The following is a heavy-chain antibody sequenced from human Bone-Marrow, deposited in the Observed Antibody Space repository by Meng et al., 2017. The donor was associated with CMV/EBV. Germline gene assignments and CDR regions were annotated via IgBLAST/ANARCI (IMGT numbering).Heavy chain of an antibody. CDR1: GGSISSSSYY. Sequence: GSLRLSCTVSGGSISSSSYYWGWIRQPPGKGLEWIGSIYYSGSTYYNPSLKSRVTISVDTSKNQFSLKLSSVTAADTAVYYCARGWYSSSDYGGQGTLVTFSS. D-gene: IGHD6-6*01. CDR2: IYYSGST. V-gene: IGHV4-39*07. CDR3: ARGWYSSSDY. J-gene: IGHJ4*02.